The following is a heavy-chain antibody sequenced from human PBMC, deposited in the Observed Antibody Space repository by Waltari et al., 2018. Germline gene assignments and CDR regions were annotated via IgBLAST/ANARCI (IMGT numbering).Heavy chain of an antibody. V-gene: IGHV4-34*01. Sequence: QVQLQQWGAGLLKPSETLSLTCAVYGGSFSGYYWSWIRQPPGKGLEWIGEINHSGSTNYNPSLKSRVTISVDTSKNQFSLKLSSVTAADTAVYYCAREVPARSRPPRGGMDVWGQGTTVTVSS. D-gene: IGHD2-2*01. CDR1: GGSFSGYY. J-gene: IGHJ6*02. CDR3: AREVPARSRPPRGGMDV. CDR2: INHSGST.